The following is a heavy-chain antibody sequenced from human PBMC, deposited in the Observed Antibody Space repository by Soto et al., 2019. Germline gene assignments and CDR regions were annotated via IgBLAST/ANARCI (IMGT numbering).Heavy chain of an antibody. D-gene: IGHD5-12*01. V-gene: IGHV1-69*08. J-gene: IGHJ4*02. CDR2: IIPILGIA. CDR1: GGTFSSYT. Sequence: QVQLVQSGAEVKKPGSSVKVSCKASGGTFSSYTISWVRQAPGQGLEWMGRIIPILGIANYAQKFQSRVTITADKSTSTASMELSSLTSNDTAVYYCARDRRSGYEVNDYWCQGTLVTVSS. CDR3: ARDRRSGYEVNDY.